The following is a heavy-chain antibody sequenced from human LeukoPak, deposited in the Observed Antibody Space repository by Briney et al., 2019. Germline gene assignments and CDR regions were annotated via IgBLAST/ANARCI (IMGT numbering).Heavy chain of an antibody. J-gene: IGHJ5*01. CDR2: VSHSGTT. V-gene: IGHV4-38-2*02. Sequence: SETLSLTCSVSGHSITTGYFWAWIRQSPGKGLEWIASVSHSGTTYYNPPLKSRVTISLDTSRNQLSLKLSSVTAADTAVYYCVTDVLLCGSICNFFDPWGQGTLVTVSS. CDR1: GHSITTGYF. CDR3: VTDVLLCGSICNFFDP. D-gene: IGHD2-2*01.